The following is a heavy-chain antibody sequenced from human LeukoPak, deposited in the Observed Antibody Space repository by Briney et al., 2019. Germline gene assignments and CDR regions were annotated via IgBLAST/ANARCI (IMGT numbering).Heavy chain of an antibody. Sequence: GGSLRLSCAASGFTFSSYALSWVRQAPGKGLEWVANIKQDGSEKYYVDSVKGRFTISRDNAKNSLYLQMNSLRAEDTAVYYCARADDFWSGYYTDYWGQGTLVTVSS. V-gene: IGHV3-7*01. CDR3: ARADDFWSGYYTDY. J-gene: IGHJ4*02. CDR1: GFTFSSYA. D-gene: IGHD3-3*01. CDR2: IKQDGSEK.